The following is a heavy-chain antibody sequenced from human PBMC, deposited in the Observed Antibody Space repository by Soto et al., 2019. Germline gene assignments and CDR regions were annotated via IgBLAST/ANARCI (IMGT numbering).Heavy chain of an antibody. J-gene: IGHJ5*02. CDR2: ISAYNGNT. CDR1: GYTFTNYG. D-gene: IGHD3-10*01. V-gene: IGHV1-18*01. CDR3: ARGVGSGSYYNQYNWFDP. Sequence: ASVKVSCKASGYTFTNYGISWVRQAPGQGLEWMGWISAYNGNTKYAQKLQGRVTMTTDTSTSTAYMELRSLRSDDTAVYYCARGVGSGSYYNQYNWFDPWAQGTLVPVSS.